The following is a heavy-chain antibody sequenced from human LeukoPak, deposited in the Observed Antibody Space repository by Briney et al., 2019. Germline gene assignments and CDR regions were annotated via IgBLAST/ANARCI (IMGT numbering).Heavy chain of an antibody. J-gene: IGHJ6*03. CDR1: GGSFSGYY. V-gene: IGHV4-34*01. Sequence: KSSETLSLTCAVYGGSFSGYYWSWIRQPPGKGLEWIGEINHSGSTNYNPSLKSRVTISVDTSKNQFSLKVTSVTAADTAVYYCARDRVGQQLVGRKYYYYMDVWGKGTTVTISS. D-gene: IGHD6-13*01. CDR3: ARDRVGQQLVGRKYYYYMDV. CDR2: INHSGST.